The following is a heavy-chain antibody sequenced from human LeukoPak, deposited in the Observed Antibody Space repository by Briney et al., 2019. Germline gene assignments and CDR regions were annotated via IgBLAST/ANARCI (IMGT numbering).Heavy chain of an antibody. CDR3: ARRAYYYGSGSYGMDV. D-gene: IGHD3-10*01. Sequence: SETLSLTCAVYGGSFSGYYWSWIRQPPRKGLEWIVEINHSGSTNYNPSLKSRVTISVDTSKNQFSLKLSSVTAADTAVYYYARRAYYYGSGSYGMDVWGKGTTVTVSS. J-gene: IGHJ6*04. CDR2: INHSGST. V-gene: IGHV4-34*01. CDR1: GGSFSGYY.